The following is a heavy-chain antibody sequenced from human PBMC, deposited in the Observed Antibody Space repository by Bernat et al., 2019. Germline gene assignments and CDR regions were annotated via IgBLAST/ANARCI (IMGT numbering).Heavy chain of an antibody. D-gene: IGHD3-10*01. CDR2: INHSGST. CDR3: ARGRRGVGSGSRKPFDY. CDR1: GGSFSGYY. V-gene: IGHV4-34*01. Sequence: QVQLQQWGAGLLKPSETLSLTCAVYGGSFSGYYWSWIRQPPGKGLEWIGEINHSGSTNYNPSLKSRVTISVGTSKNQFSLKLSSVTAADTAVYYCARGRRGVGSGSRKPFDYWGQGTLVTVSS. J-gene: IGHJ4*02.